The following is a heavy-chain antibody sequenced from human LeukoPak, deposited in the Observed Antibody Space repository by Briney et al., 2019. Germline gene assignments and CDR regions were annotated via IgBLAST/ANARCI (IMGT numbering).Heavy chain of an antibody. Sequence: GGSLRLSCAASGFTFSSYGMHWVRQAPGKGLEWVAVISYDGSNKYYADSVRGRFTISRDNSKNTLYLQMNSLRAEDTAVYYCAKVRGAITVVRGATDYWGQGTLVTVSS. J-gene: IGHJ4*02. D-gene: IGHD3-10*01. CDR1: GFTFSSYG. V-gene: IGHV3-30*18. CDR3: AKVRGAITVVRGATDY. CDR2: ISYDGSNK.